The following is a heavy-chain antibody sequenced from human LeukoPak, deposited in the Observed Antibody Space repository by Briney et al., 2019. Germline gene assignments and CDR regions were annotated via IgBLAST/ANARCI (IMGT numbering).Heavy chain of an antibody. V-gene: IGHV4-34*01. Sequence: SETLSLTCAVYGGSFSGYYWTWIRQPPGKGLEWIGEINHSGSTNYNPSLKSRVTISVDTSKNQFSLRLSSVTAADTAVYYCARSYASSWYWNWFDPWGQGTLVTVSS. D-gene: IGHD6-13*01. CDR1: GGSFSGYY. CDR2: INHSGST. CDR3: ARSYASSWYWNWFDP. J-gene: IGHJ5*02.